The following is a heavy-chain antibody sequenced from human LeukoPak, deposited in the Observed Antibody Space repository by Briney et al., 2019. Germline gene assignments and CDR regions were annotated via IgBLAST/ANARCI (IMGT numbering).Heavy chain of an antibody. CDR2: IYYSGST. V-gene: IGHV4-61*01. CDR3: ARAPSGRLGDY. Sequence: SETLSLTCTVSGGSVSSGSYYWSWIRQPPGKGLEWIGYIYYSGSTNYNPSLKSRVTISVDTSKNQFSLKLSSVTAADTAVYYCARAPSGRLGDYWGQGTLVTVSS. CDR1: GGSVSSGSYY. J-gene: IGHJ4*02.